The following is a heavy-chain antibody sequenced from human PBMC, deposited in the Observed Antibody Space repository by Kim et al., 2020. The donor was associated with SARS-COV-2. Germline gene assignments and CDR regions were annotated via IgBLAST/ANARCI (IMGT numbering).Heavy chain of an antibody. Sequence: SVKVSCKASGGTFSSYAISWVRQAPGQGLEWMGGIIPIFGTANYAQKFQGRVTITADESTSTAYMELSSLRSEDTAVYYCARDGSQTGGCSSTSCPGPLSWGQGTLVTVSS. V-gene: IGHV1-69*13. CDR3: ARDGSQTGGCSSTSCPGPLS. CDR2: IIPIFGTA. CDR1: GGTFSSYA. J-gene: IGHJ4*02. D-gene: IGHD2-2*01.